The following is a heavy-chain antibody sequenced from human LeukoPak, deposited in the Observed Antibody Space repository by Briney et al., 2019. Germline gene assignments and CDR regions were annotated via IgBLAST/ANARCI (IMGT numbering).Heavy chain of an antibody. D-gene: IGHD5-18*01. CDR3: ARSVDTAYYYGMDV. J-gene: IGHJ6*02. CDR1: GFTFRNYG. Sequence: GRSLRLSCAASGFTFRNYGMHWVRQGPGKGLEWVAVVAFDGSNEYYADSVKGRFTISRDNSKNTLYLQMNSLRAEDTAVYYCARSVDTAYYYGMDVWGQGTTVTVSS. V-gene: IGHV3-30*03. CDR2: VAFDGSNE.